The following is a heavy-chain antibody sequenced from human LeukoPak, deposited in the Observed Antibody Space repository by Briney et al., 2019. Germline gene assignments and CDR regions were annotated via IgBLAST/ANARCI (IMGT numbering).Heavy chain of an antibody. Sequence: SGGSLRLSCAASEFTFDSYAMNWVRQAPGKRLEWVSAISGSGANTYYANSVKGRFTISRDNSKSTLFLQMDSLRAEDTAIYYCPKTSVSSGWPQLFDFWGQGTLVTVSS. V-gene: IGHV3-23*01. CDR2: ISGSGANT. CDR1: EFTFDSYA. J-gene: IGHJ4*02. CDR3: PKTSVSSGWPQLFDF. D-gene: IGHD6-19*01.